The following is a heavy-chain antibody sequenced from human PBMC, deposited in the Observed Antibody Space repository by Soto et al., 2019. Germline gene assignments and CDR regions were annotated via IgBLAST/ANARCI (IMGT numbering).Heavy chain of an antibody. V-gene: IGHV4-59*08. CDR2: IYYSGST. CDR1: GGSISSYY. Sequence: QVQLQESGPGLVKPSETLSLTCTVSGGSISSYYWSWIRQPSGKGLEWIGYIYYSGSTNYNPSLKSRVTISVDTSKNQFSLKLCSVTAADTAVYYCARHDYGDYVYFDLWGRGTLVTVSS. CDR3: ARHDYGDYVYFDL. D-gene: IGHD4-17*01. J-gene: IGHJ2*01.